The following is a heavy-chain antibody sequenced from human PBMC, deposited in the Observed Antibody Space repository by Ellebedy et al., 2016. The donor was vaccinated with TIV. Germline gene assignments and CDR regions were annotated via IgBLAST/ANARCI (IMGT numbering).Heavy chain of an antibody. CDR2: LWLDGSKE. Sequence: PGGSLRLSCAASGFTFRRSGMHWVRQAPGKGLGWVAILWLDGSKEYYADSVKGRFTISRDNSKNTLYMQMNSLRAEDTAVYYCARDKKTGYIDYWGQGALVTVSS. V-gene: IGHV3-33*01. D-gene: IGHD1-1*01. CDR3: ARDKKTGYIDY. CDR1: GFTFRRSG. J-gene: IGHJ4*02.